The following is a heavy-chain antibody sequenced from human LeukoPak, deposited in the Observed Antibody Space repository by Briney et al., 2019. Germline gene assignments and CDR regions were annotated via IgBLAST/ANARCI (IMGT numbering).Heavy chain of an antibody. Sequence: SETLSLTCTVSGGSISSSSYYWGWIGQPPGKGLEWIGSIYYSGSPYYNPSLKGRLTISVDPSKNQFSLELSSVTAADTAVYYCARSRDGYNIDQWGQGTLVTVSS. V-gene: IGHV4-39*01. CDR3: ARSRDGYNIDQ. CDR1: GGSISSSSYY. J-gene: IGHJ4*02. CDR2: IYYSGSP. D-gene: IGHD5-24*01.